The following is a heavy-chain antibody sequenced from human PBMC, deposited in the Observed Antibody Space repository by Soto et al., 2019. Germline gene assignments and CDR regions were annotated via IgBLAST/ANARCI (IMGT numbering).Heavy chain of an antibody. J-gene: IGHJ5*02. CDR2: IYTGGDT. Sequence: GGSLRLSCAASDFTVSSHYMSWVRQAPGKGLEWVSVIYTGGDTYYADSVKGRFTISRANSKNTVYLQMNSLRAEDTAVYYCAREFCTSPSCPWGQGTLVTVSS. CDR3: AREFCTSPSCP. CDR1: DFTVSSHY. D-gene: IGHD2-2*01. V-gene: IGHV3-53*01.